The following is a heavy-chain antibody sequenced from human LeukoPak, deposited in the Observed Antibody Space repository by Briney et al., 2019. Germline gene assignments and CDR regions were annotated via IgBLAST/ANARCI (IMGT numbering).Heavy chain of an antibody. D-gene: IGHD3-22*01. CDR1: GGSFSGYY. V-gene: IGHV4-34*01. CDR3: ARGQYYYDSSGYPYYFDY. CDR2: INHSGST. Sequence: SETLSPTCAVYGGSFSGYYWSWIRQPPGKGLEWIGEINHSGSTNYNPSLKSRVTISVDTSKNQFSLKLSSVTAADTAVYYCARGQYYYDSSGYPYYFDYWGQGTLVTVSS. J-gene: IGHJ4*02.